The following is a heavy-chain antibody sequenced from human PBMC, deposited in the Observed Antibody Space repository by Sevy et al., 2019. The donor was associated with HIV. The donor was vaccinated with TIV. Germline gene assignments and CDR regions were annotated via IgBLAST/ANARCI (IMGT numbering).Heavy chain of an antibody. D-gene: IGHD5-12*01. Sequence: GGSLRLSCAASGFTFSNYDMNWVRQAPGKGVEWVSYISSDSSRIYYADSVKGRLTISRDNAKNSLYVQMNRLRAEETAVYYCAREGGYTDQGMDVWGQGTTVTVFS. CDR1: GFTFSNYD. CDR3: AREGGYTDQGMDV. J-gene: IGHJ6*02. V-gene: IGHV3-48*01. CDR2: ISSDSSRI.